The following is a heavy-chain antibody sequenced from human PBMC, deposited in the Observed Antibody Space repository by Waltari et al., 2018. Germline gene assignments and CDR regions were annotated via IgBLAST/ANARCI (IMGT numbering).Heavy chain of an antibody. CDR3: ARDHYGDLTGGYFDY. Sequence: EVQLVESGGGLVQPGGSRRLSFAASEFIFSTPAMHWVPQAPGKGLEFVSSISSNGDSTFYANSVKGRFTISRDNFKNTLYLHMGSLRAEDTAVYYCARDHYGDLTGGYFDYWGQGTLVTVSS. CDR2: ISSNGDST. V-gene: IGHV3-64*01. CDR1: EFIFSTPA. D-gene: IGHD4-17*01. J-gene: IGHJ4*02.